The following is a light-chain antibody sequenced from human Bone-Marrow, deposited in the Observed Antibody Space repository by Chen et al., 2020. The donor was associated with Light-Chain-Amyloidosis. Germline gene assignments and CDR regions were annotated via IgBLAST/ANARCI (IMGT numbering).Light chain of an antibody. J-gene: IGLJ3*02. V-gene: IGLV6-57*01. CDR2: EDD. CDR1: SGSIATNY. CDR3: QSYQGSSQGV. Sequence: NFMLTQPHSVSESPGKTVIISCTCSSGSIATNYVQWYQQCPGSSPTTVIYEDDQRPSGVPDRFSGSIDRSSNSASLTISGLKTEDEADYYCQSYQGSSQGVFGGGTKLTVL.